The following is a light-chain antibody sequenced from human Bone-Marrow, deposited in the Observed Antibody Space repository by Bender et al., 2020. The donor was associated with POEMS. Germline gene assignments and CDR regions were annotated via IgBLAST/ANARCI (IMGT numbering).Light chain of an antibody. Sequence: SHDLTKPPSVSVSPGQTATITCSGEKLGDKYVCWYQQRPGQSPMLVIYEDTKRPSGIPERISGSKSGNTASLTISGLQAEDEADYYCNSYSSRRSTRVVFGGGTKLTVL. CDR3: NSYSSRRSTRVV. CDR2: EDT. V-gene: IGLV3-1*01. J-gene: IGLJ2*01. CDR1: KLGDKY.